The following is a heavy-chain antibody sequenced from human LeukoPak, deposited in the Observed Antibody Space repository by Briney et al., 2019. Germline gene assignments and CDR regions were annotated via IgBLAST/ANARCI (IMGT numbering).Heavy chain of an antibody. V-gene: IGHV4-4*07. D-gene: IGHD5-24*01. J-gene: IGHJ6*03. CDR2: IYTSGST. CDR3: ARASEMATNYYYYMDV. Sequence: SETLSLTCTVSGGSISSYYWSWIRQPAGKGLEWIGRIYTSGSTNYNPSLKSRVTISVDTSKNQFSLKLSSVTAADTAVHYCARASEMATNYYYYMDVWGKGTTVTVSS. CDR1: GGSISSYY.